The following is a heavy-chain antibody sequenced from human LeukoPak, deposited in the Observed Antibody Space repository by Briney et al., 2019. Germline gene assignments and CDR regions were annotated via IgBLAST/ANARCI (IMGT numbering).Heavy chain of an antibody. J-gene: IGHJ3*02. V-gene: IGHV3-21*01. D-gene: IGHD6-13*01. CDR1: VFTFSSYS. Sequence: PGGSLRLFCAASVFTFSSYSMNWVRQAPGKGLEWVSSISSSSSYIYYADSVKGRFTISRDNAKNSLYLQMNSLRAEDTAVYYCARDSSSSRDAFDIWGQGTMVTVSS. CDR3: ARDSSSSRDAFDI. CDR2: ISSSSSYI.